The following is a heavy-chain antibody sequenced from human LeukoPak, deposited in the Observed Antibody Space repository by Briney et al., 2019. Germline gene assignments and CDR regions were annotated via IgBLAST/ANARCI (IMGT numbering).Heavy chain of an antibody. V-gene: IGHV3-23*01. D-gene: IGHD6-13*01. CDR1: GFTFSSYA. CDR2: ISGSGGST. Sequence: HPGGSLRLSCAASGFTFSSYAMSWVRQAPGKGLEWVSAISGSGGSTYYADSVKGRFTISRDNSKNTLYLQMNSLRAEDTAVYYCAKVGYSSSWGGYYFDYWGQGTLVTVSS. J-gene: IGHJ4*02. CDR3: AKVGYSSSWGGYYFDY.